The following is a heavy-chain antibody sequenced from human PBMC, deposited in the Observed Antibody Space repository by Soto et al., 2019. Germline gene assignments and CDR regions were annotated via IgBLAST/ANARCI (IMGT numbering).Heavy chain of an antibody. V-gene: IGHV1-69*01. Sequence: QVQLVQSGAEVKKPGSSVKVSCKASGGTFSSYAISWVRQAPGQGLEWMGGIIPIFGTANYAQKFKGRVTITADESTSTAYRELSSLRSEDTAVYYCARDPPRDTAMPRRSYYYYGMDVWGQGTTVTVSS. CDR3: ARDPPRDTAMPRRSYYYYGMDV. CDR2: IIPIFGTA. CDR1: GGTFSSYA. D-gene: IGHD5-18*01. J-gene: IGHJ6*02.